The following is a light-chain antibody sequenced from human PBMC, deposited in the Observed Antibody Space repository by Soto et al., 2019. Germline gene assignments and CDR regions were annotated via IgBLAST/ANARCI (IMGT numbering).Light chain of an antibody. V-gene: IGKV1-5*01. J-gene: IGKJ5*01. CDR3: QQHGQWPIT. Sequence: DIQMTQSPSTLSASFGAMVTITCRASRSISDWLAWYQQKPGKAPELLIYDASTLERGVPSRFSGTGSGTEFTLTISSLQPDDFATYYCQQHGQWPITFGQGTRLEI. CDR1: RSISDW. CDR2: DAS.